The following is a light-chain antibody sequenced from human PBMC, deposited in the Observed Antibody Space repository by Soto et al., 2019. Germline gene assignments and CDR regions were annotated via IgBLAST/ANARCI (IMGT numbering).Light chain of an antibody. Sequence: EVVMTQSPATLSVSPGERATLSCRASQSVSSNLAWYQQKPGQVPRLLIYGASTRATGIPARFSGSGSGTAFTLTISSLESEDFAVYPCQQYNNWPRLTFGGGTKVEIK. CDR3: QQYNNWPRLT. CDR2: GAS. J-gene: IGKJ4*01. CDR1: QSVSSN. V-gene: IGKV3-15*01.